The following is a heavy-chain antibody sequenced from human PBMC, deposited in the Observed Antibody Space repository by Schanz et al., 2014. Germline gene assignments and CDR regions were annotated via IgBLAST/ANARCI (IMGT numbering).Heavy chain of an antibody. CDR2: IYTRGST. D-gene: IGHD6-6*01. V-gene: IGHV4-61*02. CDR3: AREEARPEYFQY. J-gene: IGHJ1*01. CDR1: GASISSGSYY. Sequence: QVQLQESGPGLVKPSQTLSLTCTVSGASISSGSYYWSWIRQPAGKGLEWIGRIYTRGSTNYNPSLKSRVTISVDTSKNQFSLKLRSVTPADTAVYYCAREEARPEYFQYWGHGTLVTVSS.